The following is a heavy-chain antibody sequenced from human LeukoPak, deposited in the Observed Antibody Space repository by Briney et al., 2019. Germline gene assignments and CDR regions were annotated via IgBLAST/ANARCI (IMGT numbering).Heavy chain of an antibody. CDR3: ARTYSSSSGEYFQH. CDR2: INPNSGGT. V-gene: IGHV1-2*02. D-gene: IGHD6-13*01. J-gene: IGHJ1*01. CDR1: GYTFTGYY. Sequence: GASVKVSCKASGYTFTGYYMHWVRQAPGQGLEWMGWINPNSGGTNYAQKFQGRVTTTRDTSISTAYMELSRLRSDDTAVYYCARTYSSSSGEYFQHWGQGTLVT.